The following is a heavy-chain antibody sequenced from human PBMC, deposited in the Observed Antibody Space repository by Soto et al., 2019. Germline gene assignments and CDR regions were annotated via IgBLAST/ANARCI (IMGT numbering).Heavy chain of an antibody. V-gene: IGHV4-4*02. D-gene: IGHD3-22*01. J-gene: IGHJ5*02. CDR1: GGSISSSNW. CDR2: IYHSGST. CDR3: ARAYYDTSGYSLDP. Sequence: PSETLSLTCAVSGGSISSSNWWTWVRQRPEKGLEWIGEIYHSGSTNYNPSLKSRVIISVDTSKNQFSLRLSSVTAADTAVYYCARAYYDTSGYSLDPWGQGILVTVSS.